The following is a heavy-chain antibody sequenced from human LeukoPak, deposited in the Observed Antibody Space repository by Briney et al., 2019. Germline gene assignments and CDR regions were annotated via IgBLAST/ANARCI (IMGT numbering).Heavy chain of an antibody. Sequence: GGSLRLSCAASGFTVNTNYMSWVRQAPGKGLEWVSSISSSSSYIYYADSVKGRFTISRDNAKNSLYLQMNSLRAEDTAVYCCARAPSFDYWGQGTLVTVSS. CDR3: ARAPSFDY. CDR1: GFTVNTNY. J-gene: IGHJ4*02. V-gene: IGHV3-21*01. CDR2: ISSSSSYI.